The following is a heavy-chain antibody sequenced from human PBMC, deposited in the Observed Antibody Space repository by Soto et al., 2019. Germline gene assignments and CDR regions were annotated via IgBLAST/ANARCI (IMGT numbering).Heavy chain of an antibody. CDR1: GGSFSGYY. D-gene: IGHD2-2*01. Sequence: QVQLQQWGAGLLKPSETLSLTCAVYGGSFSGYYWSWIRQPPGKGLEWIGEINHSGSTNYNPSLKSRVTISVDTSKNQFSLKLSSVTTADTAVYSCARAIYAIYYYYGIDVWGQGTTVTVSS. V-gene: IGHV4-34*01. J-gene: IGHJ6*02. CDR2: INHSGST. CDR3: ARAIYAIYYYYGIDV.